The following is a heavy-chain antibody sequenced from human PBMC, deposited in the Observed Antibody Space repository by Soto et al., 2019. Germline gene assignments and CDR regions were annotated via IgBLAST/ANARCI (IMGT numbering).Heavy chain of an antibody. J-gene: IGHJ6*02. Sequence: GGSLRLSCAASGFTFSSYGMHWVRQAPGKGLEWVAVISYDGSNKYYADSVKGRFAISRDNSKNTLYLQMDSLRAEDTAVYYCAKGPAIVLVPAAMNYYYGMDVWGQGTTVTVSS. D-gene: IGHD2-2*01. CDR2: ISYDGSNK. CDR3: AKGPAIVLVPAAMNYYYGMDV. CDR1: GFTFSSYG. V-gene: IGHV3-30*18.